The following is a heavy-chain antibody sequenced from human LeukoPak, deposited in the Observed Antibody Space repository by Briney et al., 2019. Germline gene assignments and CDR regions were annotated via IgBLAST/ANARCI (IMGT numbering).Heavy chain of an antibody. Sequence: SVKVSCKASGGTSSSYAISWVRQAPGQGLEWMGGIIPIFGTANYAQKFQGRVTITTDESTSTAYMELSSLRSEDTAVYYCARDRDWRYCSSTSCRSDAFDIWGQGTMVTVSS. CDR2: IIPIFGTA. V-gene: IGHV1-69*05. CDR3: ARDRDWRYCSSTSCRSDAFDI. J-gene: IGHJ3*02. D-gene: IGHD2-2*01. CDR1: GGTSSSYA.